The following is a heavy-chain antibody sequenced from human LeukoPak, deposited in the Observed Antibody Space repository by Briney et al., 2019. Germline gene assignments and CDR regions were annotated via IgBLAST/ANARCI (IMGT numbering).Heavy chain of an antibody. CDR1: GFTFSNYW. Sequence: GGSLRLSCAASGFTFSNYWMSWVRQAPGKGLEWVANIKQDGSEKYYVDSVKGRFTISRDNAKNSLYLQMNSLRAEDTAVYYCAREGGSLWELPVYWGQGTLVTVSS. CDR3: AREGGSLWELPVY. D-gene: IGHD1-26*01. CDR2: IKQDGSEK. J-gene: IGHJ4*02. V-gene: IGHV3-7*01.